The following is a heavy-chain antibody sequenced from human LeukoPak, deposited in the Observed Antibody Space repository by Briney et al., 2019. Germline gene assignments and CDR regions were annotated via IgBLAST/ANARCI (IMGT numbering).Heavy chain of an antibody. CDR3: ASARYFDY. J-gene: IGHJ4*02. CDR1: GFTFRSSE. Sequence: GESLKISCAASGFTFRSSEMNWVRQAPGKGLEWLSYISSSGSTIWYADSVKGRFTISRDNAKNSLYLQMNSLRAEDTAVYYCASARYFDYWGQGTLVTVSS. V-gene: IGHV3-48*03. CDR2: ISSSGSTI.